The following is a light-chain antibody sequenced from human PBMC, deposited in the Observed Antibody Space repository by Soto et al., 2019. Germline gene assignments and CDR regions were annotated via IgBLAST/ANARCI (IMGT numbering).Light chain of an antibody. CDR1: SSNIGGNS. CDR3: GSWDSSLSAYV. J-gene: IGLJ1*01. V-gene: IGLV1-51*01. Sequence: QSVRTRPPSVSAAPGQKVTISCSGSSSNIGGNSVSWYQQLPGTAPKLLIYDDNKRPSGIPDRFSGSKSGTSATLGITGFQTGDEADYYCGSWDSSLSAYVFGTGTKVTVL. CDR2: DDN.